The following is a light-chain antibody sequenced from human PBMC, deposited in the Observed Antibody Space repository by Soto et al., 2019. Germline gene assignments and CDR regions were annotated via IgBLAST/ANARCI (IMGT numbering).Light chain of an antibody. V-gene: IGLV1-51*01. CDR2: DNN. J-gene: IGLJ1*01. CDR1: SSNIGNNY. Sequence: QSLLTQPPSVSAPPGQKVTISCSGSSSNIGNNYVSWYQQLPGTAPKLLIYDNNKRPSGIPDRFSGSKSGTSATLGITGLQTGDEADYYCGTWDSSLSAYVFGTGTKLTVL. CDR3: GTWDSSLSAYV.